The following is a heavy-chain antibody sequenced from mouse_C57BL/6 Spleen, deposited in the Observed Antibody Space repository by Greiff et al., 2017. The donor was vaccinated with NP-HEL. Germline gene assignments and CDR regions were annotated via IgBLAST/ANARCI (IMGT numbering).Heavy chain of an antibody. J-gene: IGHJ3*01. Sequence: VQLQQSDAELVKPGASVKISCKVSGYTFTDHTIHWMKQRPEQGLEWIGYIYPRDGSTKYNEKFKGKATLTADKSSSTAYMQLNSLTSEDSAVDFCARYYYGSSYEFAYWGKGTLVTVSA. CDR1: GYTFTDHT. CDR2: IYPRDGST. D-gene: IGHD1-1*01. CDR3: ARYYYGSSYEFAY. V-gene: IGHV1-78*01.